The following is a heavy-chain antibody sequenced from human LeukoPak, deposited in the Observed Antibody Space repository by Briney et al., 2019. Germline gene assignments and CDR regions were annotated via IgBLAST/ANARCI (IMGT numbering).Heavy chain of an antibody. J-gene: IGHJ5*02. CDR3: ARDYCNSTSCLNWFDP. V-gene: IGHV3-11*01. D-gene: IGHD2-2*01. CDR2: ISSSGSTI. Sequence: GGSLRLSCAASGFTFSDYYMSWIRQAPGKGLEWVSYISSSGSTIYYADSVKGRFTISRDNAKNSLYLQMNSLRAEDTAVYYCARDYCNSTSCLNWFDPWGQGTLVTVSS. CDR1: GFTFSDYY.